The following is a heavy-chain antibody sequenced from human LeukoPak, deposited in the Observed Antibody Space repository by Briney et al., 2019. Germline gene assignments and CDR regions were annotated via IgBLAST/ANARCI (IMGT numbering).Heavy chain of an antibody. Sequence: ASVKVSCKASDYTFTSSGISWVRQAPGQGLEWMGWISAYNGNTNYAQKFQGRVTMTTDTSTKTAYMELRSLTSDDTAVYFCAGSPRGVADDYWGQGTLVTVSS. J-gene: IGHJ4*02. CDR3: AGSPRGVADDY. V-gene: IGHV1-18*01. CDR2: ISAYNGNT. D-gene: IGHD3-10*01. CDR1: DYTFTSSG.